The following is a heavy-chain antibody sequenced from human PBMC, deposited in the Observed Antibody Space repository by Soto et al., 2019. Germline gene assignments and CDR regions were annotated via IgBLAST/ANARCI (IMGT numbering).Heavy chain of an antibody. CDR3: ARGGVPPNYYSVMHV. J-gene: IGHJ4*01. Sequence: ASVKVSCKASGDTFTRSGISWVRQAPGQGPEWMGWISSYNGDTNYAQTFQGRVTMTTDTSTSTAYMELRSLRSDDTAVYYCARGGVPPNYYSVMHVWGEGTLVPV. CDR1: GDTFTRSG. D-gene: IGHD1-26*01. V-gene: IGHV1-18*01. CDR2: ISSYNGDT.